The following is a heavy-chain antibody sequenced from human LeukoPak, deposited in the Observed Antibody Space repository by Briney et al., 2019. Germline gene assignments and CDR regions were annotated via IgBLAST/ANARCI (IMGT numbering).Heavy chain of an antibody. Sequence: GGSLRLSCAASGFTFSSYSMNWVRQAPGKGLEWVSYISSSSSTIYYADSVKGRFTISRDNAKNSLYLEMNSLRAEDTAVYYSARDPRFLEWLPYDYWGQGTLVTVSS. V-gene: IGHV3-48*01. J-gene: IGHJ4*02. CDR1: GFTFSSYS. CDR2: ISSSSSTI. D-gene: IGHD3-3*01. CDR3: ARDPRFLEWLPYDY.